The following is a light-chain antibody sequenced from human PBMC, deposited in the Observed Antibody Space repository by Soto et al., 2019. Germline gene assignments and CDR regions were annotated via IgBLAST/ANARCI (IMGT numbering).Light chain of an antibody. V-gene: IGKV3-20*01. Sequence: EIVLTQSPGTLSLSPGERATLSCRASQSVSSTYIAWYQQNPGQAPRLRIYGASSRVTGIPDRFSGSRSGTYFSLTISRLEPEDFAVHFCQQYGRSPPLTFGHGRKVDIK. CDR1: QSVSSTY. CDR3: QQYGRSPPLT. CDR2: GAS. J-gene: IGKJ2*01.